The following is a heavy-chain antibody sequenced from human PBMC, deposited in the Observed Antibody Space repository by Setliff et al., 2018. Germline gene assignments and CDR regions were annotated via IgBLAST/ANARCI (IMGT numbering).Heavy chain of an antibody. CDR1: GYTFNDYG. CDR3: SRLVRFCTKTACQRLSGGEF. Sequence: GASVKVSCKTSGYTFNDYGITWVRQVPGRGLEWMGWIASATGKTYSAEKFRDRVTLTTDTSTSTAYLELRSLGSDDTAVYYCSRLVRFCTKTACQRLSGGEFWGQGTLVTVSS. V-gene: IGHV1-18*01. D-gene: IGHD2-8*01. J-gene: IGHJ4*02. CDR2: IASATGKT.